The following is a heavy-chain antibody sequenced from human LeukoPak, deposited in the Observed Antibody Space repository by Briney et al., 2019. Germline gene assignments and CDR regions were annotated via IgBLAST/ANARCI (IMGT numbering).Heavy chain of an antibody. J-gene: IGHJ4*02. Sequence: ASVKVSCKVSGYTLTELSMHWVRQAPGKGLEWMGGFDPEDGETIYAQKFQGRVTMTEDTSTDTAYMELSSLRSEDTAVYYCATGRYYYDSSGYYYISLLDYWGQGTLVTVSS. D-gene: IGHD3-22*01. CDR1: GYTLTELS. CDR2: FDPEDGET. CDR3: ATGRYYYDSSGYYYISLLDY. V-gene: IGHV1-24*01.